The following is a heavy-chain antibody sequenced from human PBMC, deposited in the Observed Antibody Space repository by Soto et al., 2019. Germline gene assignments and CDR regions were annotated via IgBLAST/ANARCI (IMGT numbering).Heavy chain of an antibody. CDR3: AREVYCSGGSCYSHFDY. Sequence: QLQLQESGSGLVKPSQTLSLTCAVSGGSISRGGYSWSWIRQPPVKGLEWIGYIYHSGSTYYNPSLKSRVTISVDRSKNQFSLKLSSVTAADTAVYYCAREVYCSGGSCYSHFDYWGQGTLVTVSS. J-gene: IGHJ4*02. D-gene: IGHD2-15*01. V-gene: IGHV4-30-2*01. CDR2: IYHSGST. CDR1: GGSISRGGYS.